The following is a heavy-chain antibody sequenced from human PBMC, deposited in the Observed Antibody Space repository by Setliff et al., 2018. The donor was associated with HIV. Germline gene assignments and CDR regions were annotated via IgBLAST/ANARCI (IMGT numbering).Heavy chain of an antibody. CDR2: IYYSGNT. J-gene: IGHJ4*02. CDR1: GGSISSSNYY. D-gene: IGHD3-22*01. Sequence: SETLSLTCTVSGGSISSSNYYWGRIRQPPGKGLEWIGSIYYSGNTYYNPSPKSRVTIPVDTSKNQFSLKLTSVTAADTAVYYCARHGITKIVVATPDTIDYWGQGTLVTVSS. V-gene: IGHV4-39*01. CDR3: ARHGITKIVVATPDTIDY.